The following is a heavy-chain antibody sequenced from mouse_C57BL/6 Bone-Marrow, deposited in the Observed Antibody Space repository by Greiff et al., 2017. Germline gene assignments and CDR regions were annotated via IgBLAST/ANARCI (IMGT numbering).Heavy chain of an antibody. J-gene: IGHJ4*01. CDR3: ARSGDGYLYYYAMDY. CDR2: IDPSDSET. Sequence: QVQLQQPGAELVRPGSSVQLSCKASGYTFTSYWMHWVKQRPIQGLEWIGNIDPSDSETHYNQKFKDKATVTVDKSSSTAYMQLSSLTSEDSAVXYCARSGDGYLYYYAMDYWGQGTSVTVAS. CDR1: GYTFTSYW. V-gene: IGHV1-52*01. D-gene: IGHD2-3*01.